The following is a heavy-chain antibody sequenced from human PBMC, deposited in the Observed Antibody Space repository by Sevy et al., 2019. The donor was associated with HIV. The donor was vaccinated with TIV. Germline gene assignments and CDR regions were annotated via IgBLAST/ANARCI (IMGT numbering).Heavy chain of an antibody. V-gene: IGHV3-43D*03. Sequence: GGSLRLSCAASGFTFDDYAMHWVRQAPGKGLEWVSLISWDGGSTYYADSVKGRFTISRDNSKNCLYLQMNSLRAEDTALYYCAKGGPATYYYYYGMDVWGQGTTVTISS. D-gene: IGHD6-25*01. CDR1: GFTFDDYA. CDR3: AKGGPATYYYYYGMDV. J-gene: IGHJ6*02. CDR2: ISWDGGST.